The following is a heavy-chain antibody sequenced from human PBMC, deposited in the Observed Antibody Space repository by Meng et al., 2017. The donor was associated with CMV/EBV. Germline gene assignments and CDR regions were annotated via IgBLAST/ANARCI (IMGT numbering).Heavy chain of an antibody. CDR2: IYYSGST. J-gene: IGHJ4*02. V-gene: IGHV4-30-4*08. CDR1: GGSISSGDYY. D-gene: IGHD1-14*01. Sequence: HVPLHESGPVLVKPSQNLSLTWTVSGGSISSGDYYWSWIRQLPGKGLEWIGYIYYSGSTYYNPSLKSRVTISVDTSKNQFSLKLSSVTAADTAVYYCARVTSRVAGAFDYWGQGTLVTVSS. CDR3: ARVTSRVAGAFDY.